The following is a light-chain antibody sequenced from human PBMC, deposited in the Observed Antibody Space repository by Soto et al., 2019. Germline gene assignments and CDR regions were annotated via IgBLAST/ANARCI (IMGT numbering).Light chain of an antibody. CDR1: QTVSSRF. V-gene: IGKV3-20*01. CDR3: QQYATSTII. Sequence: EIVLTQSPGTLSLSPGERATLSCRASQTVSSRFLAWYQQKPGQAPRLLIYGALCRATGIPNRFSVSGSGKDFTLNISRLEPDEIAFYCCQQYATSTIIFGGGTQVELK. CDR2: GAL. J-gene: IGKJ4*01.